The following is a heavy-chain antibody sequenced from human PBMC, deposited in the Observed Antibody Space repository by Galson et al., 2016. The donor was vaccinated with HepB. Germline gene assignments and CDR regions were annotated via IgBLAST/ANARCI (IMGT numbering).Heavy chain of an antibody. CDR1: GFTFSSHW. V-gene: IGHV3-7*01. J-gene: IGHJ6*04. CDR3: ARRLSVLVIAARGWGYGMDV. Sequence: SLRLSCAASGFTFSSHWMSWARQAPGRGLEWVANIKQDGSDKHYVDSVKGRFTVSRDNARKSMFLQMESLRVDDTAVYYCARRLSVLVIAARGWGYGMDVWGKGTTVTVSS. CDR2: IKQDGSDK. D-gene: IGHD2-15*01.